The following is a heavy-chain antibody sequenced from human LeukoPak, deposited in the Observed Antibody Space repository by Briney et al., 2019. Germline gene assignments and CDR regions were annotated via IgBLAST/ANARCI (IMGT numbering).Heavy chain of an antibody. CDR1: GFTFSSYA. CDR2: ISGSGDST. Sequence: GGSLRLSCAASGFTFSSYAMSWVRQAPGKGLDWFSAISGSGDSTYYTDSVKGRFTISRDSSKSTLYLQMTSLTAEDTAVYYCAKGSGASRPYYLDYWGRGTLVTVSS. CDR3: AKGSGASRPYYLDY. D-gene: IGHD3-10*01. V-gene: IGHV3-23*01. J-gene: IGHJ4*02.